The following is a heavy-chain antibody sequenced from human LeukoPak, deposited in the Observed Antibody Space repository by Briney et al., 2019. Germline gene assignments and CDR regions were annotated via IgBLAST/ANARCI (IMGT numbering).Heavy chain of an antibody. J-gene: IGHJ6*04. V-gene: IGHV3-11*04. CDR2: ISSSGSTI. Sequence: GGSLRLSCAASGFTFSNAWMSWVRQAPGKGLEWVSYISSSGSTIYYADSVKGRFTISRDNAKNSLYLQMNSLRAEDTAVYYCAELGTTMIGGVWGKGTTVTISS. D-gene: IGHD3-10*02. CDR1: GFTFSNAW. CDR3: AELGTTMIGGV.